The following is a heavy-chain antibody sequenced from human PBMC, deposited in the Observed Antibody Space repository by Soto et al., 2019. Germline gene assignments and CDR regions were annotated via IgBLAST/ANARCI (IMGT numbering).Heavy chain of an antibody. CDR2: IFPSGTT. Sequence: TLSLTCGVSGGSLSGATYSWNWIRQPPGKGLEWIGYIFPSGTTYYSPSLKSRVTISVDTSKNQFSLKLSSVTAADTAVYYCARQGYSSSWKTGWFDPWGQGTLVTVSS. V-gene: IGHV4-30-2*03. CDR3: ARQGYSSSWKTGWFDP. D-gene: IGHD6-13*01. CDR1: GGSLSGATYS. J-gene: IGHJ5*02.